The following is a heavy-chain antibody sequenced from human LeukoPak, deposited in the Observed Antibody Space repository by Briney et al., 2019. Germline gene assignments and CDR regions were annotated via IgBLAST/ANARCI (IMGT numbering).Heavy chain of an antibody. Sequence: PSETLSLTCTVSGDSISSYYWSWARQPAGKGLEWIGEINHSGSTNYNPSLKSRVTISVDTSKNQFSLKLSSVTAADTAVYYCARADSSSWYANWFDPWGQGTLVTVSS. V-gene: IGHV4-34*01. CDR1: GDSISSYY. D-gene: IGHD6-13*01. CDR2: INHSGST. J-gene: IGHJ5*02. CDR3: ARADSSSWYANWFDP.